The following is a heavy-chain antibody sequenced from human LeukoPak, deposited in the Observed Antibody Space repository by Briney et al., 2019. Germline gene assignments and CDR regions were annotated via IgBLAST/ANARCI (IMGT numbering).Heavy chain of an antibody. V-gene: IGHV3-23*01. CDR2: INGSGGST. CDR1: GFTFSSYA. D-gene: IGHD6-19*01. CDR3: VTEKRSSGWFDY. J-gene: IGHJ4*02. Sequence: GGSLRLSCAASGFTFSSYAMSWVRQAPGKGLEWVSDINGSGGSTYYADSVKGRFTISRDNSKNTLYLQMNSLRAEDTAVYYCVTEKRSSGWFDYWGQGILVTVSS.